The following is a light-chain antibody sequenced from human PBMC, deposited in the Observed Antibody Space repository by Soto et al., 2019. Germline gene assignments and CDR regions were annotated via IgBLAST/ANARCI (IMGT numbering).Light chain of an antibody. V-gene: IGKV1-5*01. J-gene: IGKJ2*02. CDR3: QQYNSYSSRCT. CDR1: QSISTY. CDR2: VAS. Sequence: DIQMTQSPSSLSASVGNRVTITCRASQSISTYLDGYQKKAGKDPNLLDYVASRLESAIQTRFSGSESETEFTLSISSLLYYYFTPYNCQQYNSYSSRCTFGQGTKVDIK.